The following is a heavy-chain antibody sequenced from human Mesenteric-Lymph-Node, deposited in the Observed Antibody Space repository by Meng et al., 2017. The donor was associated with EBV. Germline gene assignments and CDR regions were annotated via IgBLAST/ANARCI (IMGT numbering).Heavy chain of an antibody. Sequence: QGQLQESGPGLVKPSETLSLTCTCSGGSMSGSSWSWIRQSPGKGLEWIGYIYDSGTTNYNPSLESRVIISVDRSNNQFSLNLSSVTAADTAIYYCARDLYGSWFGPWGQGTLVTVSS. D-gene: IGHD4-17*01. V-gene: IGHV4-59*12. CDR1: GGSMSGSS. CDR2: IYDSGTT. CDR3: ARDLYGSWFGP. J-gene: IGHJ5*02.